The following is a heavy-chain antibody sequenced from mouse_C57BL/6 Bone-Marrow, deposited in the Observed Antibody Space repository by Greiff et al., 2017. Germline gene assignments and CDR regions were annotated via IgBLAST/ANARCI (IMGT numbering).Heavy chain of an antibody. CDR2: IYPGNSDT. CDR1: GYTFTSYW. J-gene: IGHJ2*01. V-gene: IGHV1-5*01. Sequence: EVQLQQSGTVLARPGASVKMSCKTSGYTFTSYWMHWVKQRPGQGLEWIGAIYPGNSDTSYNQKFKGKAKLTAVTSASTAYMELSSLTNEDSAVXYCTLIYYCGSGWERDYWGQGTTLTVSS. CDR3: TLIYYCGSGWERDY. D-gene: IGHD1-1*01.